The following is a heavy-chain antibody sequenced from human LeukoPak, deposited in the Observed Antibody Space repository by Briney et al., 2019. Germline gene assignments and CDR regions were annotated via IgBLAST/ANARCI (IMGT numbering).Heavy chain of an antibody. CDR1: GYTFTGYY. D-gene: IGHD5-24*01. J-gene: IGHJ4*02. Sequence: ASVKVSCKASGYTFTGYYMHWVRQAPGQGLEWMGWINPNSGGTNYAQKFQGRVTMTRDTSISTAYMELSRLRSDDTAVYCCAGSRDGYNPFDYWGQGTLVTVSS. CDR2: INPNSGGT. V-gene: IGHV1-2*02. CDR3: AGSRDGYNPFDY.